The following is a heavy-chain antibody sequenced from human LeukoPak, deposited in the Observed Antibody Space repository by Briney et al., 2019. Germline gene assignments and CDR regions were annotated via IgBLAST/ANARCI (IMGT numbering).Heavy chain of an antibody. D-gene: IGHD4-17*01. Sequence: SETLSLTCTVSGGSISSYYWSWIRQPPGKGLEWIGYIYYSGSTNYNPSLKSRVTISVDTSKNQFSLKLSSVAAADTAVYYCARVGYGDYRRRGYYFDYWGQGTLVTVSS. CDR3: ARVGYGDYRRRGYYFDY. CDR1: GGSISSYY. V-gene: IGHV4-59*01. CDR2: IYYSGST. J-gene: IGHJ4*02.